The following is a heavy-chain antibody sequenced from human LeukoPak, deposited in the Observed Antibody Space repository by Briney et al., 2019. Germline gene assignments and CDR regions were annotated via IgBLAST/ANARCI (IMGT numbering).Heavy chain of an antibody. V-gene: IGHV1-18*01. CDR2: ISAYNGNT. CDR1: GYTFTSYG. Sequence: ASMKVSCKASGYTFTSYGISWVRQAPGQGLEWMGWISAYNGNTNYAQKLQGRVTMTTDTSTSTAYMELRSLRSDDTAVYYCARDPSDTVYYYYMDVWGKGTTVTISS. J-gene: IGHJ6*03. D-gene: IGHD5-18*01. CDR3: ARDPSDTVYYYYMDV.